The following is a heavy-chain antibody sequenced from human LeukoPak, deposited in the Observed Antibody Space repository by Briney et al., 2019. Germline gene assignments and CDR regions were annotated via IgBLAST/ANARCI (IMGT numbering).Heavy chain of an antibody. CDR1: GFTFDDYA. CDR3: AKKQYSRSWYRNSQSFDY. Sequence: GRSLRLSCAASGFTFDDYAMHWVRQAPGKGLEWVSGISWNSGSIGQADSVKGRFTISRDNAKNSLYLQMNSLRAEDTALYYCAKKQYSRSWYRNSQSFDYWGQGPWSPSPQ. J-gene: IGHJ4*02. V-gene: IGHV3-9*01. CDR2: ISWNSGSI. D-gene: IGHD6-13*01.